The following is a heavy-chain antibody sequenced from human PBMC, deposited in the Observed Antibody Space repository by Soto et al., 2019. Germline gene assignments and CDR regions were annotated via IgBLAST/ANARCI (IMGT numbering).Heavy chain of an antibody. J-gene: IGHJ4*02. Sequence: ASVKVSCKASGYTFTSYYMHWVRQAPGQGLEWMGIINPSGGSTSYAQKFQGRVTMTRDTSTSTVYMELSSLRSEDTAVYYCARSFGRDGYNYYYFDYWGQGTLVTVSS. CDR2: INPSGGST. CDR3: ARSFGRDGYNYYYFDY. V-gene: IGHV1-46*01. CDR1: GYTFTSYY. D-gene: IGHD5-12*01.